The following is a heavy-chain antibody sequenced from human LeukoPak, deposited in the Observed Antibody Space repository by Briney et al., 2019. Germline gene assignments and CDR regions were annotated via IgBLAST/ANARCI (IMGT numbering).Heavy chain of an antibody. CDR2: IKQDGSEK. J-gene: IGHJ4*02. CDR1: GFTVSSNY. CDR3: ARDRPAKHQWLVQDY. Sequence: PGGSLRLSCAASGFTVSSNYMSWVRQAPGKGLEWVANIKQDGSEKYYVDSVKGRFTISRDNAKNSLYLQMNSLRAEDTAVYYCARDRPAKHQWLVQDYWGQGTLVTVSS. D-gene: IGHD6-19*01. V-gene: IGHV3-7*01.